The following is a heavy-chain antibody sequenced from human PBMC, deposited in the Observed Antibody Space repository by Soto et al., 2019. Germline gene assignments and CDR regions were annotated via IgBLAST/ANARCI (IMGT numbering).Heavy chain of an antibody. CDR2: INWNGVNK. Sequence: EVQLVESGGGLEQPGRSLRLSCTVSGFMFEDFAMHWVRQAPGQGLEWVSGINWNGVNKGYAESVLGRFTISRDNAKKSPYLDMNYLRPEYTALYFCAKDVDRLGELWGYFQSWGQGTMVTVSS. J-gene: IGHJ1*01. V-gene: IGHV3-9*01. CDR3: AKDVDRLGELWGYFQS. D-gene: IGHD3-16*01. CDR1: GFMFEDFA.